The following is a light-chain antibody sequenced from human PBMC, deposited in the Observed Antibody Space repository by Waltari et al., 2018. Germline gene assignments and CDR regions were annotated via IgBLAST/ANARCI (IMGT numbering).Light chain of an antibody. CDR1: QNVLYRADGKNY. J-gene: IGKJ1*01. V-gene: IGKV4-1*01. CDR3: QQFYRSRS. CDR2: WAS. Sequence: DIMLTQSPDSLAVSLGERATIYCQSSQNVLYRADGKNYLAWYQHKPGQAPKLLISWASTRESGVPSRFSGSGSGTDFTLTISSLQAEDVAVYYCQQFYRSRSFGQGTRVEI.